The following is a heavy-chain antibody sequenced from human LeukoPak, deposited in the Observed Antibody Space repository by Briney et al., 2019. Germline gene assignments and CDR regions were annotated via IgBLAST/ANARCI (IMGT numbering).Heavy chain of an antibody. V-gene: IGHV3-23*01. Sequence: GGSLRLSCAASGLTFSNYAMSWVRQPPGKGLEWVSSISSSADNTYHADSVKGRFTISRDNSKNTLYLQMNSLRAEDTALYYCAYLTTWNTHDPIDFWGQGTLVTVSS. CDR1: GLTFSNYA. CDR3: AYLTTWNTHDPIDF. CDR2: ISSSADNT. D-gene: IGHD4-17*01. J-gene: IGHJ4*02.